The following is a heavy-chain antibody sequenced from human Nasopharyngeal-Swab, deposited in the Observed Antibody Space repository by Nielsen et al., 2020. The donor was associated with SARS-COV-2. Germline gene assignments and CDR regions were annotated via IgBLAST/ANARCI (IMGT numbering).Heavy chain of an antibody. CDR1: GYTFTSYG. Sequence: ASVKVSCKASGYTFTSYGISWVRQAPGQGLEWMGWISAYNGNTNYAQKLQGGVTMTTDTSTSTAYMELRSLRSDDTAVYYCARVNRDIVVVPAAIPPGEGNYYYMDVWGKGTTVTVSS. CDR3: ARVNRDIVVVPAAIPPGEGNYYYMDV. V-gene: IGHV1-18*01. CDR2: ISAYNGNT. D-gene: IGHD2-2*01. J-gene: IGHJ6*03.